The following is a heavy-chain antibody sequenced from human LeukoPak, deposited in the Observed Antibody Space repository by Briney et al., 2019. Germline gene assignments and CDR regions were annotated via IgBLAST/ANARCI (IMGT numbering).Heavy chain of an antibody. J-gene: IGHJ5*02. Sequence: GASVKVSFKASGYTFTSYYMHWVRQAPGQGLEWMGLINPSGGSTSYAQKFQGRVTITADESTSTAYMELSSLRSEDTAVYYCARDRGDYFRVWFDPWGQGTLVTVSS. V-gene: IGHV1-46*01. CDR2: INPSGGST. CDR3: ARDRGDYFRVWFDP. CDR1: GYTFTSYY. D-gene: IGHD2-21*02.